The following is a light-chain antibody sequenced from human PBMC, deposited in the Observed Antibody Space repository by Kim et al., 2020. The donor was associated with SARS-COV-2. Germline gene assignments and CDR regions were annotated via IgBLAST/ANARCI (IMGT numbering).Light chain of an antibody. CDR1: SLPDQY. Sequence: SYELTQPPSMSVSPGQTARITCSGDSLPDQYAYWYQQKPGQAPVLVIYKDAERPSGIPERFSGSSSGTTVTLTISGVLAEDEADYYCQSADSSNISVIFGGGTQLTVL. V-gene: IGLV3-25*03. CDR3: QSADSSNISVI. J-gene: IGLJ2*01. CDR2: KDA.